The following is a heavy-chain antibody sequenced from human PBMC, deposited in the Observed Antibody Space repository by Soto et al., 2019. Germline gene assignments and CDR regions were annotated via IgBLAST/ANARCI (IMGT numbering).Heavy chain of an antibody. V-gene: IGHV4-31*03. CDR3: ARAPVQYWSGYYILDY. CDR2: IYYSGSP. CDR1: GLSMSSGGYR. J-gene: IGHJ4*02. Sequence: SETLSLTCTVSGLSMSSGGYRWNWIRQHPGKALEWIGNIYYSGSPYYNPSLKSRVTISVDTSKNQFSLELNSLTAADTAVYYCARAPVQYWSGYYILDYWGQGSLVTVSS. D-gene: IGHD3-3*01.